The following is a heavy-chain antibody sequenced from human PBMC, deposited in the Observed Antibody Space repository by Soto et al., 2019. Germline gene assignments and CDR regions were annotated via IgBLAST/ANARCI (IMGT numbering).Heavy chain of an antibody. D-gene: IGHD3-3*01. J-gene: IGHJ4*02. Sequence: GSLRLSCAASGFTFSSYSMNWVRQAPGKGLEWVSSISSSSSYIYYADSVKGRFTISRDNAKNSLYLQMNSLRAEDTAVYYCARVTHYDFWSGYQTTNFDYWGQGTLVTVSS. CDR3: ARVTHYDFWSGYQTTNFDY. CDR2: ISSSSSYI. V-gene: IGHV3-21*01. CDR1: GFTFSSYS.